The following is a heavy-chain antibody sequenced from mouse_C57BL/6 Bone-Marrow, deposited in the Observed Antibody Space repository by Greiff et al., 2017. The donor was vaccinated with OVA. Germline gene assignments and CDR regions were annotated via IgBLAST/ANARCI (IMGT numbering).Heavy chain of an antibody. V-gene: IGHV1-7*01. CDR1: GYTFTSYW. CDR2: INPSSGYT. CDR3: ARGGGCYYYAMDN. J-gene: IGHJ4*01. Sequence: QVQLQQSGAELAKPGASVKLSCKASGYTFTSYWMHWVKQRPGQGLEWIGYINPSSGYTKYNQKFKGKATLTADKSSSTAYMQLSSLTYEDSAVYYCARGGGCYYYAMDNWGQGTSVTVSS.